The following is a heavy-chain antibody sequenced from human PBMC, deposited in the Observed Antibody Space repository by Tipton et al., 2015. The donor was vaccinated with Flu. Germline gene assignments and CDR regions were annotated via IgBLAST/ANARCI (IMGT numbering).Heavy chain of an antibody. D-gene: IGHD1-14*01. CDR2: IYYSGNT. J-gene: IGHJ4*02. CDR1: SGSVSSGGYS. CDR3: ARDNLGGAFDY. Sequence: TLSLTCTVSSGSVSSGGYSWSWIRQPPGKGLEWIGYIYYSGNTNYNPSLKSRVTISVDTAKNQFSLKLSSVTAADTAVYYCARDNLGGAFDYWGQGTLATVAS. V-gene: IGHV4-61*08.